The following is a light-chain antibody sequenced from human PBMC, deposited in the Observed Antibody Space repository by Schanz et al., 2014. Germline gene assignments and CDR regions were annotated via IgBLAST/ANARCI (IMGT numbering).Light chain of an antibody. V-gene: IGLV2-14*01. CDR1: SSDVGGYNY. CDR2: DVT. J-gene: IGLJ3*02. CDR3: SSYTDSSTGV. Sequence: QSALTQPASVSGSPGQSITISCTGTSSDVGGYNYVSWYQQHPGKAPKLMIYDVTYRPSGVSNRFSGSKSGNTASLTISGLQAEDEADYYCSSYTDSSTGVFGGGTQLTVL.